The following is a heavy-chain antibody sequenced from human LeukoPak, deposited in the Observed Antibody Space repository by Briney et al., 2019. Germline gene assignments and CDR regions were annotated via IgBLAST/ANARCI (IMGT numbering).Heavy chain of an antibody. Sequence: GGSLRLSCAASGFTFCSYSMNWVRQAPGKGLEWVSSISSSSSYIYYADSVKGRFTISRDNAKNSLYLQMNSLRAEDTAVYYCARSAWPKGNYFDYWGQGTLVTVSS. CDR3: ARSAWPKGNYFDY. CDR1: GFTFCSYS. V-gene: IGHV3-21*01. J-gene: IGHJ4*02. CDR2: ISSSSSYI. D-gene: IGHD3-10*01.